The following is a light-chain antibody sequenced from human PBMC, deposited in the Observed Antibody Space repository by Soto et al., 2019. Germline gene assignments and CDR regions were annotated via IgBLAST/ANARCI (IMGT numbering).Light chain of an antibody. CDR2: EGT. J-gene: IGLJ2*01. V-gene: IGLV2-23*01. Sequence: QSALTQPASVSGSPGQSITISCTGTSSDIGGLNIVSWYLLNPGKAPKVMIYEGTKRPSGVSSRFSGSKSGNTASLTISGLQAEDEGEYYCCAFAGRGSVIFGGGTKLTVL. CDR1: SSDIGGLNI. CDR3: CAFAGRGSVI.